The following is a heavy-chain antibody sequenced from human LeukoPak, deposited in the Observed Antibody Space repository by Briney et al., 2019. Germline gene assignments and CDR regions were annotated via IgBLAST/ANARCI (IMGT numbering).Heavy chain of an antibody. V-gene: IGHV3-30*04. CDR1: GFNFNSYT. CDR3: ARDRGGIGYYMDV. Sequence: GGSLRLSCAASGFNFNSYTMHWVRQAPGKGLEWVAVISYDGGDKYYADSVKGRFTISRDNSKNTLYLQMNSLRAEDTAVYYCARDRGGIGYYMDVWGKGTTVTVSS. J-gene: IGHJ6*03. CDR2: ISYDGGDK. D-gene: IGHD3-16*02.